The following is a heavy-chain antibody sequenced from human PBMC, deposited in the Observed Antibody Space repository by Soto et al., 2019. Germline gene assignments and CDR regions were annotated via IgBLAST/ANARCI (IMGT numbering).Heavy chain of an antibody. D-gene: IGHD4-17*01. Sequence: PSETLPLTSAVYGGSFSGYYWSWIRQPPGKGLEWMGEINNSESTNNNPYRTTRDTISVDTSKNQFSLKFRSVTAADTAVYYCARVRRITTVTVYVSCGMDVWGQGTTVTVSS. CDR2: INNSEST. J-gene: IGHJ6*02. CDR1: GGSFSGYY. CDR3: ARVRRITTVTVYVSCGMDV. V-gene: IGHV4-34*04.